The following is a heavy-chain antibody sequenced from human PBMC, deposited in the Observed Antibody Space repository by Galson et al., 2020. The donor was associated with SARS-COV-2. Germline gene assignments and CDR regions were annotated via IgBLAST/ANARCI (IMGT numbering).Heavy chain of an antibody. D-gene: IGHD6-19*01. V-gene: IGHV4-59*01. CDR3: ARVEYSSGWYRYLYYYMDV. CDR1: GGSISSYY. J-gene: IGHJ6*03. CDR2: IYYSGST. Sequence: SETLSLTCTVSGGSISSYYWSWIRQPPGKGLEWIGYIYYSGSTNYNPSLKSRVTISVDTSKNQFSLKLSSVTAADTAVYYCARVEYSSGWYRYLYYYMDVWGKGTTVTVSS.